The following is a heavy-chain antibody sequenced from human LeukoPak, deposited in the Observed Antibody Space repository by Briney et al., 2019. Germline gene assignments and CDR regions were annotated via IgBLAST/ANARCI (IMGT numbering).Heavy chain of an antibody. V-gene: IGHV3-64*01. Sequence: PRGSLRLSCAASGFSLSKFAMHWVRQVPGEGLEYVSVISSNGGSTYHANSVKGRFSISTDNSKNTLYRQMGSLRAEDMAMYYCARGGVGIEGATSIDYWGEGTLVTVSS. CDR3: ARGGVGIEGATSIDY. CDR2: ISSNGGST. J-gene: IGHJ4*02. D-gene: IGHD1-26*01. CDR1: GFSLSKFA.